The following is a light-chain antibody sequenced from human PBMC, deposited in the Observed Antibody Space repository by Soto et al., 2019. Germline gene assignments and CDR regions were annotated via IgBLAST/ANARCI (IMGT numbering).Light chain of an antibody. CDR1: SSDVGRYNY. J-gene: IGLJ1*01. Sequence: SVLTQPPSASGSRGQSVTISCTGTSSDVGRYNYVSWYQQHPGKAPKLIIYEVTKRPSGVPDRFSGSKSGNTASLTVSGLQADDEADYYCSSYADSNDLVFGAGTKVTVL. CDR3: SSYADSNDLV. V-gene: IGLV2-8*01. CDR2: EVT.